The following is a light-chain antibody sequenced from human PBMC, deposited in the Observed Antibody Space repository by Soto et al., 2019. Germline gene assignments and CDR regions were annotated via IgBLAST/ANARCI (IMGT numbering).Light chain of an antibody. CDR3: ATWDDSLTSVV. J-gene: IGLJ2*01. V-gene: IGLV1-44*01. CDR1: SSNIGINT. CDR2: DNN. Sequence: QSVLTQPPSASGTPGQRVTVSCSGSSSNIGINTVNWYQHLPGTAPKLLIYDNNQRPSGVPDRFSGSKSGTSASLAISGLQSEDEADYFCATWDDSLTSVVFGGGTKLTVL.